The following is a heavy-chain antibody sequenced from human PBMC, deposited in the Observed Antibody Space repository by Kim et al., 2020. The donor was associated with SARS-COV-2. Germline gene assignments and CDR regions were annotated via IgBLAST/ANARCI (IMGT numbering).Heavy chain of an antibody. CDR1: GFTFSSYG. D-gene: IGHD4-17*01. CDR2: ISYDGSNK. CDR3: GGNPSTVVTRKDY. V-gene: IGHV3-30*03. J-gene: IGHJ4*02. Sequence: GGSLRLSCAASGFTFSSYGMHWVRQAPGKGLEWVAVISYDGSNKYYADFVKGRFTISRDNSKNTLYLQMNSLRAEDTAVYYCGGNPSTVVTRKDYWGQGTLVTVSS.